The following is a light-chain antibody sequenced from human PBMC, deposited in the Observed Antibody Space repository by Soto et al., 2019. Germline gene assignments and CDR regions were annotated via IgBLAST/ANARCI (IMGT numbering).Light chain of an antibody. V-gene: IGLV2-23*02. CDR3: CSYAGNSTWV. J-gene: IGLJ3*02. CDR2: EVT. CDR1: SSDVGSYKF. Sequence: QSALTQPASVSGSPGQSITISCTGTSSDVGSYKFVSWYQLHPGKAPKVMIFEVTKRPSGASNRFSGSKSGNTASLTISGLQAEDEADYYCCSYAGNSTWVFGGGTKLTVL.